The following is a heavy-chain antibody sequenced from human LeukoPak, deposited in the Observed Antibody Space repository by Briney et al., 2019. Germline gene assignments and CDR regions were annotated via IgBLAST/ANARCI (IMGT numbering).Heavy chain of an antibody. V-gene: IGHV3-7*01. Sequence: PGGSLRLSCAASGFTFSSYWMSWVRQAPGKGLKWVANIKQDGSEKYYVDSVKGRFTISRDNAKNSLYLQMNSLRAEDTAVYYCARDQDYGDYAVDYWGQGTLVTVSS. CDR1: GFTFSSYW. D-gene: IGHD4-17*01. CDR2: IKQDGSEK. CDR3: ARDQDYGDYAVDY. J-gene: IGHJ4*02.